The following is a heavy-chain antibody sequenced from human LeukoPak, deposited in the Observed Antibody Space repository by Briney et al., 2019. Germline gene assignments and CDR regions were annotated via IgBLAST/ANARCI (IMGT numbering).Heavy chain of an antibody. CDR1: GFTFSSYA. D-gene: IGHD3-22*01. CDR2: ISGSGGST. V-gene: IGHV3-23*01. CDR3: AKDFEVYYYDSSGYLPDY. Sequence: PGGSLRLSCAASGFTFSSYAMSWVRQAPGKGLEWVSAISGSGGSTYYADSVKGRFTISRDNSKNTLYLQMNSLRAEDTAVYYCAKDFEVYYYDSSGYLPDYWGQGTLVTVSS. J-gene: IGHJ4*02.